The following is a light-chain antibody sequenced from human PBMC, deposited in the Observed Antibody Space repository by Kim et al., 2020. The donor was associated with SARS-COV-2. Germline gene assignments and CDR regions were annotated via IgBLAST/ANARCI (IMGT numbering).Light chain of an antibody. CDR2: GAS. J-gene: IGKJ1*01. CDR1: PNLRSRS. V-gene: IGKV3-20*01. Sequence: SPAKRATLSCRASPNLRSRSLAWYQQKPGQAPRLLIYGASNRATGIPDRFSGSGSGTDFTLTITRLEPEDFALCYCQQYETSPPTFGQGTKVDIK. CDR3: QQYETSPPT.